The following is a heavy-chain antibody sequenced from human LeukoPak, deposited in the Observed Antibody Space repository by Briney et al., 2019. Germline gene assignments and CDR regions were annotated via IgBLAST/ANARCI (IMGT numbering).Heavy chain of an antibody. CDR2: INPNSGDT. CDR3: ARADSVPAGDYHYWYMDV. Sequence: ASVKVSCNASGYTFTGYYMHWVRQDLRQGLQWMGWINPNSGDTEYAQKFQGRVTMTRDTSISTVYMELSSLRSDDTAVYYCARADSVPAGDYHYWYMDVWGKGTTVTVSS. CDR1: GYTFTGYY. V-gene: IGHV1-2*02. J-gene: IGHJ6*03. D-gene: IGHD6-13*01.